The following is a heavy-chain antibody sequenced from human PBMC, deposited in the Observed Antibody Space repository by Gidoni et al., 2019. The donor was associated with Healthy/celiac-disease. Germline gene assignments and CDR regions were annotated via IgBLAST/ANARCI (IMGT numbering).Heavy chain of an antibody. CDR3: ARDGRITIGSYYYYGIDV. J-gene: IGHJ6*02. Sequence: QVQLVESGGGVVQTGRYLLLSLAASGVTFSSCAMHWVRQVPGKGLAWVAVIAYDGINKYYADSVKGRFTISSDNSKNTLYLQMNSLRAEDTAVYYCARDGRITIGSYYYYGIDVWGQGTTVTVSS. CDR2: IAYDGINK. D-gene: IGHD3-16*01. V-gene: IGHV3-30-3*01. CDR1: GVTFSSCA.